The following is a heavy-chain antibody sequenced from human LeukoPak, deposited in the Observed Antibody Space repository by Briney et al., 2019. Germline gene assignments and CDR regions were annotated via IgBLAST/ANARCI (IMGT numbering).Heavy chain of an antibody. J-gene: IGHJ6*03. Sequence: SETLSLTCTVSGGSISSYYWSWIRQPPGKGLEWIGYIYYSGSTNHNPSLKSRVTISVDTSKNQFSLKLSSVTAADTAVYYCARLKWPNYYYYMDVWGKGTTVTVSS. CDR2: IYYSGST. CDR1: GGSISSYY. V-gene: IGHV4-59*01. D-gene: IGHD2-8*01. CDR3: ARLKWPNYYYYMDV.